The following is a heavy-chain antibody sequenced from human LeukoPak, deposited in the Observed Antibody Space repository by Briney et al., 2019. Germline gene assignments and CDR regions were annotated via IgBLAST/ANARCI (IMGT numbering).Heavy chain of an antibody. J-gene: IGHJ3*02. CDR3: ARRIQLWLHAFDI. CDR2: IYYSGRT. Sequence: PSETLSLTCTVSGGSISSSSYYWGWIRQPPGKGLESIGSIYYSGRTYYNPSLKSRVTISVDTSKNQFSLELGSVTAADTAVYYCARRIQLWLHAFDIWGQRTMVTVCS. D-gene: IGHD5-18*01. CDR1: GGSISSSSYY. V-gene: IGHV4-39*01.